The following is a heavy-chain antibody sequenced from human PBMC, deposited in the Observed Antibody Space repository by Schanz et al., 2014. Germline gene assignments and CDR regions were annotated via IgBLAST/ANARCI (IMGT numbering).Heavy chain of an antibody. CDR1: GFNFNNYD. CDR2: MNPKTGNT. J-gene: IGHJ6*03. D-gene: IGHD2-21*01. V-gene: IGHV1-8*01. CDR3: ASASVEKWAMFRMIAAQNYYDIDI. Sequence: QVQLVQSGAEVKKPGASVKVSCTASGFNFNNYDINWVRQATGQGLEWMGWMNPKTGNTDHAQKFQGRVSMTWDTSTSTACVDLSRLRYEDTSVYYCASASVEKWAMFRMIAAQNYYDIDIWGKGTTVTVSS.